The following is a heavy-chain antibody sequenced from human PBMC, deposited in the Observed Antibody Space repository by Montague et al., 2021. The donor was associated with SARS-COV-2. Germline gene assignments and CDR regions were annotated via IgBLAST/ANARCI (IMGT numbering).Heavy chain of an antibody. Sequence: SETLSLTCAVYGGSFSNYYWSWIRQPPGKGLEWIGESNHRGSTNYNPSLKSRVTISGDMSKNQFSLNVSSVTAADTAVYYCTRDPITGTTGTIYNYYGMDVWGQGTTVTVSS. CDR1: GGSFSNYY. CDR2: SNHRGST. CDR3: TRDPITGTTGTIYNYYGMDV. J-gene: IGHJ6*02. V-gene: IGHV4-34*01. D-gene: IGHD1-20*01.